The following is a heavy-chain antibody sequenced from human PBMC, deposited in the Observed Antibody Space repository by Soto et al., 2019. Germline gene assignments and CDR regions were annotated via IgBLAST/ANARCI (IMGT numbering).Heavy chain of an antibody. V-gene: IGHV3-23*01. J-gene: IGHJ4*02. CDR2: MSYSGDLT. CDR1: GFTFSTLA. CDR3: AKDAKRTSGWYYFDY. D-gene: IGHD6-19*01. Sequence: GGSLRLSCAASGFTFSTLAMGWVRQAPGKGLEWVSVMSYSGDLTYYADSVKGRFTISRDNSKNTLYLQMDSLRADDTAVYYCAKDAKRTSGWYYFDYWGQGTLVTVSS.